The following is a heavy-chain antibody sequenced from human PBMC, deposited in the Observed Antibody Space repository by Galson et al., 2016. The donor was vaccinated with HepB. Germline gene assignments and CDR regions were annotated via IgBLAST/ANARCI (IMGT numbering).Heavy chain of an antibody. CDR2: IRGSGGGI. D-gene: IGHD5-24*01. Sequence: SLRLSCAGSGFTFATYPMSWVRQAPGKGLEWVSGIRGSGGGIDYADPVKGRFTISRDNSKNTLYLQMSSLRAEDTAVYYCARPRRWPQYYYGLDVWGQGTTVTVSS. CDR1: GFTFATYP. CDR3: ARPRRWPQYYYGLDV. V-gene: IGHV3-23*01. J-gene: IGHJ6*02.